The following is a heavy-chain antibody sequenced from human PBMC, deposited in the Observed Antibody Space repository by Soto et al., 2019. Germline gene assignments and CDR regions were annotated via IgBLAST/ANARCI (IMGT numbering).Heavy chain of an antibody. Sequence: GGSLRLSCAASGFTFSSYAMSWVRQAPGKGLEWVGRIKSKTDGGTTDYAAPVKGRFTISRDDSKNTLYLQMNSLKTEDTAVYYCRVTVTALDIGDDAFDIWGQGTMVTVSS. D-gene: IGHD4-17*01. CDR1: GFTFSSYA. CDR3: RVTVTALDIGDDAFDI. V-gene: IGHV3-15*01. CDR2: IKSKTDGGTT. J-gene: IGHJ3*02.